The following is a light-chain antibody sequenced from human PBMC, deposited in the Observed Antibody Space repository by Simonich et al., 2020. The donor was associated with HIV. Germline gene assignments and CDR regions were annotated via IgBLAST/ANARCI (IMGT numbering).Light chain of an antibody. CDR1: QSVSSSA. J-gene: IGKJ1*01. CDR2: GAA. CDR3: QQYYTTPPT. Sequence: EIVLTQSPSTLSLSPGERATLSCRSSQSVSSSALARDQQKPGQAPRLRIYGAASRATGIPDRCSGSGSGTDFTLTISSLQAEDVAVYYCQQYYTTPPTFGQGTKVEIK. V-gene: IGKV3-20*01.